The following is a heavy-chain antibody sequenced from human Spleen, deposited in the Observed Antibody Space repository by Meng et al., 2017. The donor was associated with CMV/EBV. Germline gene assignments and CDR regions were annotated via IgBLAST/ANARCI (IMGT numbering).Heavy chain of an antibody. D-gene: IGHD5-18*01. CDR3: ARDSPAGLPPYYYGADV. CDR1: GGSINSYY. CDR2: IYYGGST. Sequence: GSLRLSCTVSGGSINSYYWSWIRQPPGKGLEWIGYIYYGGSTNYNPSLRSRVTISGDTPKNQLSLNLSSVTAADTAVYYRARDSPAGLPPYYYGADVWGQGTTVTVSS. V-gene: IGHV4-59*01. J-gene: IGHJ6*02.